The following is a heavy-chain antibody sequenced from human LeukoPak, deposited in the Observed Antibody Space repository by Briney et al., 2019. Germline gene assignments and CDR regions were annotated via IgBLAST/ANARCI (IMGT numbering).Heavy chain of an antibody. CDR2: IYTNGTV. V-gene: IGHV4-4*07. CDR1: GASVTSYY. CDR3: ARLLGSSGYAGDWYFDL. J-gene: IGHJ2*01. D-gene: IGHD3-22*01. Sequence: SETLSLTCTVSGASVTSYYWSWIRQPVGKGLEWFGRIYTNGTVNYNPSLKSRVTMSRETSKNQFSLKLTSVTAADTAVYYCARLLGSSGYAGDWYFDLWGRGILVTVSS.